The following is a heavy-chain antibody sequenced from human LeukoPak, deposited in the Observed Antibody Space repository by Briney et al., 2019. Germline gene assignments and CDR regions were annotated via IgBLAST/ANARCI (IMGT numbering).Heavy chain of an antibody. J-gene: IGHJ4*02. CDR2: ISSSGSNI. V-gene: IGHV3-48*03. D-gene: IGHD5-24*01. CDR3: ASSERWLQLCFDY. Sequence: GGSLRLSCAASGFTFSSYEMNWVRQAPGKGLEWVSYISSSGSNIYYADSVKGRFTISRDNAKNSLYLQMNSLRAEDTAVYYCASSERWLQLCFDYWGQGTLVTVSS. CDR1: GFTFSSYE.